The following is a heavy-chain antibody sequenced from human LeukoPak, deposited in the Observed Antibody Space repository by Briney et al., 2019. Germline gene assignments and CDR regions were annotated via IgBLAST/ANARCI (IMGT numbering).Heavy chain of an antibody. V-gene: IGHV3-30*04. D-gene: IGHD6-13*01. CDR1: GFTFSSYA. CDR2: ISYDGSNK. CDR3: AKDWGIVGYSSSWYVLGY. Sequence: PGGSLRLSCAASGFTFSSYAMHWVRQAPGKWLEWVAVISYDGSNKYYADSVKGRFTISRDNSKNTLYLQMNSLRAEDTAVYYCAKDWGIVGYSSSWYVLGYWGQGTLVTVSS. J-gene: IGHJ4*02.